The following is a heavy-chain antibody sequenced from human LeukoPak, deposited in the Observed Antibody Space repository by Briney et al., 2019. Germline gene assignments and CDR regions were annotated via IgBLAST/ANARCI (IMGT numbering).Heavy chain of an antibody. V-gene: IGHV1-2*02. Sequence: GASVKVSCKASGYTFTGYYMHWVRQAPGQGLEWMGWINPNSGGTNYAQKFQGRVTMTRDTSISTAYMELSRLRSDDTAVYYCARETDLPHSSSFDCWGQGTLVTVSS. CDR1: GYTFTGYY. CDR3: ARETDLPHSSSFDC. J-gene: IGHJ4*02. CDR2: INPNSGGT. D-gene: IGHD6-13*01.